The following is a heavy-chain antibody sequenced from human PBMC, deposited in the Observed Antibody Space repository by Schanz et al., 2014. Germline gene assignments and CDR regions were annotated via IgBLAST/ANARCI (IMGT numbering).Heavy chain of an antibody. Sequence: EVQLVESGGGLVQPGGSLRLSCAASGFTFSSYTMNWVRQAPGKGLEWVSAISGSGASTYYADSVKGRFTISRDNSKNTLYLQMNSLSAEDTAVYYCAKRNHDMQSLPRDYWGQGTLVIVSS. D-gene: IGHD3-9*01. V-gene: IGHV3-23*04. CDR2: ISGSGAST. CDR1: GFTFSSYT. J-gene: IGHJ4*02. CDR3: AKRNHDMQSLPRDY.